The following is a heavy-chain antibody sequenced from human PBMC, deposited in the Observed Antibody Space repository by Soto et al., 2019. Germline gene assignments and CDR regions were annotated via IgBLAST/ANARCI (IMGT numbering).Heavy chain of an antibody. CDR3: ARDRVPGYFDWAGRSYYFDY. CDR2: ISSSSSYI. CDR1: GFTFSSYS. V-gene: IGHV3-21*01. Sequence: GGSLRLSCAASGFTFSSYSMNWVRQAPGKGLEWVSSISSSSSYIYYADSVKGRFTISRDNAKNSLYLQMNSLRAEDTAVYYCARDRVPGYFDWAGRSYYFDYWGQGTLVTGSS. D-gene: IGHD3-9*01. J-gene: IGHJ4*02.